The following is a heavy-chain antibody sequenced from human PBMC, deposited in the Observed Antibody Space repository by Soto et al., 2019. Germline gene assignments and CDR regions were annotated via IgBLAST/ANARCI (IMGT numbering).Heavy chain of an antibody. J-gene: IGHJ6*02. V-gene: IGHV3-13*01. CDR2: IGTAGDT. CDR3: ARVGYYYGMDV. Sequence: EVQLVESGGGLVQPGGSLRLSCAASGFTFSSYDMHWVRQATGKGLEWVSAIGTAGDTYYPGSVKGRFTISRENAKNYLYLQMNSLRAGDTAVYYCARVGYYYGMDVWGQGTTVTVSS. CDR1: GFTFSSYD.